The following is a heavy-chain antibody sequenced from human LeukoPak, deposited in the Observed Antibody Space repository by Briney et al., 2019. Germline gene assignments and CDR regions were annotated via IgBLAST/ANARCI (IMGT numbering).Heavy chain of an antibody. D-gene: IGHD6-13*01. CDR3: ARVITAFGTSDY. CDR1: GYTFTSYA. J-gene: IGHJ4*02. Sequence: GASVKVSCKASGYTFTSYAMNWVRQAPGQGLEWMGWINTNTGNPTYAQGFTGRFVLSLDTSVNTAYLQISSLKAEDTAVYYCARVITAFGTSDYWGQGTLVTVSS. V-gene: IGHV7-4-1*02. CDR2: INTNTGNP.